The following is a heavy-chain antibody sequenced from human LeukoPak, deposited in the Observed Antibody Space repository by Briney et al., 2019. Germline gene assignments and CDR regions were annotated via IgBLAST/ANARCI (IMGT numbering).Heavy chain of an antibody. V-gene: IGHV1-2*02. CDR1: GYTFTGYY. D-gene: IGHD3-9*01. Sequence: ASVKVSCKASGYTFTGYYMHWVRQAPGQGLEWMGWINPNSGGTNYAQKFQGRVTMTRDTSISTAYMELSRLRSDDTAVYYCARGKVVLRYFDWLLKRLFDYWGQGTLVTVSS. J-gene: IGHJ4*02. CDR2: INPNSGGT. CDR3: ARGKVVLRYFDWLLKRLFDY.